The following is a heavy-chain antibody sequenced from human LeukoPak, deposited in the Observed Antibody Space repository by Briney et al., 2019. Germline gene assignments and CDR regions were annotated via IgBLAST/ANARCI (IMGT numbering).Heavy chain of an antibody. D-gene: IGHD2-15*01. CDR2: IRYDGSNK. V-gene: IGHV3-30*02. CDR1: GFTFSSYG. Sequence: PGGSLRLSCAASGFTFSSYGMHWVRQAPGKGLEWVAFIRYDGSNKYYADSVKGRFTISRDNSKNTLYLRMNSLRAEDTAVYYCARAITRGYCSGGSCYSGFDPWGQGTLVTVSS. J-gene: IGHJ5*02. CDR3: ARAITRGYCSGGSCYSGFDP.